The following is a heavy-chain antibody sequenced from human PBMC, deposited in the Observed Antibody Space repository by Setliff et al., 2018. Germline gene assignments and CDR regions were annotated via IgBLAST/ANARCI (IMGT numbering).Heavy chain of an antibody. CDR2: ISPGGST. V-gene: IGHV4-34*01. CDR1: VTRGSFSGYY. J-gene: IGHJ5*01. CDR3: ARDFTLFGVVSAYNWFDS. Sequence: KSSETLSLTCGVFVTRGSFSGYYWSWIRQPPGKGLEWIGEISPGGSTIYNPSLRSRVTMSVDTSKSQFSLKLTSVTAADTAMYYCARDFTLFGVVSAYNWFDSWGQGILVTVSS. D-gene: IGHD3-3*01.